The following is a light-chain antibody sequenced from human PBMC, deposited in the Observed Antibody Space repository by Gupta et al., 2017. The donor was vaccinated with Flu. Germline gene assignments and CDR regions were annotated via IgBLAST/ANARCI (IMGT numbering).Light chain of an antibody. Sequence: DFQLSLPPPSLSASVGDRVTVTCPASQDISKSLHWYQQQAGNPPKLHIYDASNLETGVPSRFSGSGSETDFIFTISSLQPEDIATYHCHHSDSLPRNFGQGTKVEIK. V-gene: IGKV1-33*01. J-gene: IGKJ2*01. CDR2: DAS. CDR3: HHSDSLPRN. CDR1: QDISKS.